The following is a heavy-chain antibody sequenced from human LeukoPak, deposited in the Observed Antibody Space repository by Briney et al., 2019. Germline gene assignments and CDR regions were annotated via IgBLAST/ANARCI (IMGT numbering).Heavy chain of an antibody. CDR1: GFTFDDYG. V-gene: IGHV3-7*01. Sequence: GGSLRLSCAASGFTFDDYGMSWVRQAPGKGLEWVANIKQDGSEKYYVDSVKGRFTISRDNAKSSLYLQMNSLRAEDTAVYYCARDTDWFDPWGQGTLVTVSS. CDR3: ARDTDWFDP. CDR2: IKQDGSEK. J-gene: IGHJ5*02.